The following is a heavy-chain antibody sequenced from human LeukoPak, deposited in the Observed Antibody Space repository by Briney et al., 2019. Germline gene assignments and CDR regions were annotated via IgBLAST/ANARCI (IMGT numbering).Heavy chain of an antibody. J-gene: IGHJ4*02. CDR1: GFTFSSYA. CDR2: ISYDGSNK. V-gene: IGHV3-30-3*01. CDR3: ARVGPIDYGDYPYYFDY. Sequence: PGGSLRLSCAASGFTFSSYAMHWVRQAPGKGLEWVAVISYDGSNKYYADSVKGRFTISRDNSKNTLYLQMNSLRAEDTAVYYCARVGPIDYGDYPYYFDYWAQGTLVTVS. D-gene: IGHD4-17*01.